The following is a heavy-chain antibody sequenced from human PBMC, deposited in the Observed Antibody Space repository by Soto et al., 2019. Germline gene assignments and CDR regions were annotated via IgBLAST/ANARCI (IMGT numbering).Heavy chain of an antibody. J-gene: IGHJ4*02. CDR2: ISSSGSTI. V-gene: IGHV3-48*03. CDR3: ARDRQNFYGNSGLFDY. CDR1: GFTFSSYE. D-gene: IGHD3-22*01. Sequence: EVQLVESGGGLVQPGGSLRLSCAASGFTFSSYEMNWVRQAPGKGLEWVSYISSSGSTIYYADSVKGRFTISRDNAKNSLYLQMNSLRAEDTAVYYWARDRQNFYGNSGLFDYWGQGTLVTVSS.